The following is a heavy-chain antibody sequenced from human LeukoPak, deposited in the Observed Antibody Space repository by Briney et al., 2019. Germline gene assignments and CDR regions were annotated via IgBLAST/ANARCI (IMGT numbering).Heavy chain of an antibody. CDR3: ARVSGHNFDY. V-gene: IGHV3-48*03. D-gene: IGHD1-26*01. CDR1: GVIFSRYE. Sequence: GGSLRLSCAASGVIFSRYEITWVRQAPGKGLKSVSYISSSGSTTYYADSVQGRFTIYRHDATNSLYLQMNSLRVEDTAVYYCARVSGHNFDYWGQGTLVTVSS. CDR2: ISSSGSTT. J-gene: IGHJ4*02.